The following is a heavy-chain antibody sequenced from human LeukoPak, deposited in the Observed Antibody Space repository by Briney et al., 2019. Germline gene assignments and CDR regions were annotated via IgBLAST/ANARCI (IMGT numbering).Heavy chain of an antibody. D-gene: IGHD6-13*01. CDR2: IYYSGST. CDR1: GGSISSYY. J-gene: IGHJ4*02. Sequence: PSETLSLTCTVSGGSISSYYWSWIRQPPGKGLEWIGYIYYSGSTNYNPSLKSRVTISVDTSKNQFSLKLSSVTTADTAVYYCARARVAAAGTIDYWGQGTLVTVSS. V-gene: IGHV4-59*01. CDR3: ARARVAAAGTIDY.